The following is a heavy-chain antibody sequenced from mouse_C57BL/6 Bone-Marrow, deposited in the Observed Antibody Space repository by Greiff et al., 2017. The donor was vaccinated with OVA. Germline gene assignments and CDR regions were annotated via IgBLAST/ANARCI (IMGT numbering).Heavy chain of an antibody. D-gene: IGHD2-1*01. J-gene: IGHJ3*01. V-gene: IGHV14-4*01. CDR3: TTGGNYPFAY. Sequence: LVESGAELVRPGASVKLSCTASGFNIKDDYMHWVKQSPEQGLEWIGWIDPENGDTEYASKFQGKATITADTSSNTAYLQLSSLTSEDTAVYYCTTGGNYPFAYWGQGTLVTVSA. CDR1: GFNIKDDY. CDR2: IDPENGDT.